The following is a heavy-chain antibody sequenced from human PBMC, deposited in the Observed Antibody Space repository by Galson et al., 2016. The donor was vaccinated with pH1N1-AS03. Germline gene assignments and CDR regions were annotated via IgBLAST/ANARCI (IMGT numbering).Heavy chain of an antibody. CDR1: GFPFSNYW. D-gene: IGHD5-24*01. J-gene: IGHJ4*02. CDR2: INREETG. Sequence: SLRLSCAGAGFPFSNYWISWVRQAPGKGLEWVSIINREETGYYSASVQGRFTIARDSSNNVVYLQMNALRPDDAAVYYCAKGRGFILDSWGQGILVTVSS. V-gene: IGHV3-66*02. CDR3: AKGRGFILDS.